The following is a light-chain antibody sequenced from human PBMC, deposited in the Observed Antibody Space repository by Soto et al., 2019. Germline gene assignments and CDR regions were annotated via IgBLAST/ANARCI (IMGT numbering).Light chain of an antibody. CDR2: DAS. Sequence: IQMLQSPTFLSAAVGDRVPITCQASQDIRNSLNWYQQKPGTAPNLLIYDASNLETGVPSRFSGSGSGTDFSFSISSLQPEDIATYYWQQYENLVTFGQGTRLEI. CDR1: QDIRNS. CDR3: QQYENLVT. V-gene: IGKV1-33*01. J-gene: IGKJ5*01.